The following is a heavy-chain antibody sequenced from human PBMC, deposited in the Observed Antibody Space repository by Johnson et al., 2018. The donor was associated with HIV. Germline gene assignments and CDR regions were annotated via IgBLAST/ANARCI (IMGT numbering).Heavy chain of an antibody. V-gene: IGHV3-30*04. CDR3: ARGVEMATIRDVGDAFDI. CDR2: ISYDGSNK. J-gene: IGHJ3*02. D-gene: IGHD5-24*01. Sequence: QVQLVESGGGVVQPGRSLRLSCAASGFTFSSYAMHWVRQAPGKGLEWVAVISYDGSNKYYADSVKGRFTISRDNAKNSLYLQMNSLRAEDTALYYCARGVEMATIRDVGDAFDIWGQGTMVTVSS. CDR1: GFTFSSYA.